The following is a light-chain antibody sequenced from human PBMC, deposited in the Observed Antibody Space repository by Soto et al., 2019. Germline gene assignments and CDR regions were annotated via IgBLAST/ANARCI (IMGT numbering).Light chain of an antibody. V-gene: IGKV3-11*01. CDR2: DAS. Sequence: EVVLTQSPATLSLSPGERVTLSCRASQNIDSYLAWYQHKPGQAPRLLIYDASTRASGVPARFSGSGSGTDFTLTISTLEPEDFAVYYCQQRTGWPFVYTFGQGTKLEIK. CDR3: QQRTGWPFVYT. CDR1: QNIDSY. J-gene: IGKJ2*01.